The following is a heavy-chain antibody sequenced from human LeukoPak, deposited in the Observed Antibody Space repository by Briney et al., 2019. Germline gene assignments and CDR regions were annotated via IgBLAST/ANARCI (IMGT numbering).Heavy chain of an antibody. Sequence: GGSLRLSCAASRFTFSNYGMHWVRQAPGKGLEWVAVIWYDGSNKYYADSVKGRFAISRDNSRNTLYLQMNSLRVEDTAVYYCAKEVGTFTLDYWGQGTLVTVSS. V-gene: IGHV3-30*02. J-gene: IGHJ4*02. D-gene: IGHD1-26*01. CDR3: AKEVGTFTLDY. CDR2: IWYDGSNK. CDR1: RFTFSNYG.